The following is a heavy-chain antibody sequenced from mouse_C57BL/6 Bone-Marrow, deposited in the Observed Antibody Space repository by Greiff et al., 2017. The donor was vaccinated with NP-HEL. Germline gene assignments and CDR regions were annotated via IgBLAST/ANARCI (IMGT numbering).Heavy chain of an antibody. D-gene: IGHD3-2*02. CDR3: ARSGWLRLLDY. CDR2: IYPRSGNT. Sequence: QVQLKQSGAELARPGASVKLSCKASGYTFTSYGISWVKQRTGQGLEWIGEIYPRSGNTYYNEKFKGKATLTADKSSSTAYMELRSLTSEDSAVYFCARSGWLRLLDYWGQGTTLTVSS. J-gene: IGHJ2*01. CDR1: GYTFTSYG. V-gene: IGHV1-81*01.